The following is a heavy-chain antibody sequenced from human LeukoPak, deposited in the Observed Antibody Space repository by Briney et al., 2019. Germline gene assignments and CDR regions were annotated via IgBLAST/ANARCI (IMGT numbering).Heavy chain of an antibody. Sequence: PGGSLRLSCAASGFTFDDYAMHWVRQAPGKGLEWVSGISWNSGSIGYADSVKGRFTISRDNAKNSLYLQMNSLRAEDTALYYCAKDAVRYYYDSSGYYDSPLSGYFQHWGQGTLVTVSS. V-gene: IGHV3-9*01. J-gene: IGHJ1*01. D-gene: IGHD3-22*01. CDR2: ISWNSGSI. CDR3: AKDAVRYYYDSSGYYDSPLSGYFQH. CDR1: GFTFDDYA.